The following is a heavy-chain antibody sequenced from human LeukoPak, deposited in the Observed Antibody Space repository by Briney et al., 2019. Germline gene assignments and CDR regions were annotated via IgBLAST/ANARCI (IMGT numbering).Heavy chain of an antibody. J-gene: IGHJ4*02. Sequence: SETLSLTCSVSGASISSSSHNWVWIRQPPGKGLEWIGRLYYTGSASYNSSLTSRVTMSVDTAKNQFSLKLRSVTASDTATYYCARLVLRYFDYYPGNCDYWGQGALVTVSS. CDR1: GASISSSSHN. D-gene: IGHD3-9*01. V-gene: IGHV4-39*01. CDR3: ARLVLRYFDYYPGNCDY. CDR2: LYYTGSA.